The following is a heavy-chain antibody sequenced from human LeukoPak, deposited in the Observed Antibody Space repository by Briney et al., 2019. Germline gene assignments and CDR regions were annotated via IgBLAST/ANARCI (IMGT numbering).Heavy chain of an antibody. CDR3: ARDRRDSYGWYYFDY. CDR1: GFTFSNYG. V-gene: IGHV3-30*03. CDR2: ISYDGSNK. D-gene: IGHD5-18*01. Sequence: GGSLRLSCAASGFTFSNYGMHWVRQAPGKGLEWVAVISYDGSNKYYADSVKGRFTISRDNSKNTLYLQMNSLRAEDTAVYYCARDRRDSYGWYYFDYWGQGTLVTVSS. J-gene: IGHJ4*02.